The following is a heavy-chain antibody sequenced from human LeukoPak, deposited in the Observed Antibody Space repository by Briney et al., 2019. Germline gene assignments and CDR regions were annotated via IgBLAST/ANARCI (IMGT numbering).Heavy chain of an antibody. D-gene: IGHD1-26*01. J-gene: IGHJ6*02. V-gene: IGHV3-23*01. CDR1: GFTFGSYA. CDR2: ISGSGGST. Sequence: PGGSLRLSCAASGFTFGSYAMSWVRQAPGKGLEWVSAISGSGGSTYYADSVKGRFTISRDNSKNTLYLQMNSLRAEDTAVYYCAKKGAEEYYYYYGMDVWGQGTTVTVSS. CDR3: AKKGAEEYYYYYGMDV.